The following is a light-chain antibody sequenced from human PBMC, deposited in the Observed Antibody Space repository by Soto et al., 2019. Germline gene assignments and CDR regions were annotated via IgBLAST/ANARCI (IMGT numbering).Light chain of an antibody. CDR1: SSNIVNNA. CDR3: AALDDSLNGPV. J-gene: IGLJ3*02. CDR2: SNN. V-gene: IGLV1-44*01. Sequence: QSVLTQPPSASGTPGQRVTISCSGSSSNIVNNAVNWYQHLPGTAPKLLIYSNNQRPSGVPDRFSGSKSGTSASLAISGLQSEDEADYYCAALDDSLNGPVFGGGTKLTVL.